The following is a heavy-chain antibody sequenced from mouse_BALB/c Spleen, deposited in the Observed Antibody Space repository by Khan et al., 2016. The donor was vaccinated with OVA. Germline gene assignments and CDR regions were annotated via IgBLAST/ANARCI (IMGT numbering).Heavy chain of an antibody. J-gene: IGHJ2*01. CDR1: GYSITSGYD. CDR2: ISSSGST. D-gene: IGHD1-2*01. V-gene: IGHV3-2*02. CDR3: ARAARIKY. Sequence: EVQLVESGPGLVKPSQSLSLTCTVTGYSITSGYDWNWIRQFPGNKLEWMGYISSSGSTNYNPSLKSRISITRDTSKNQFFLQLNSVTTEDTATYYCARAARIKYWGQGTTLTVSS.